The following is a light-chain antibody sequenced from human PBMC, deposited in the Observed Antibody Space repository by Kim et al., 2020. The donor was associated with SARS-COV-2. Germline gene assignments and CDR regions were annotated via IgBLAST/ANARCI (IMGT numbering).Light chain of an antibody. V-gene: IGLV2-14*01. J-gene: IGLJ3*02. CDR1: SSDVGGYNY. CDR2: DVS. Sequence: QSALTQPASVSGSPGQSITISCTGTSSDVGGYNYVAWYQQHPGKAPKLMIYDVSKRPSGVSNRFSGSKSGYTASLTISGLQAEDEADYYCSSYTSSSTLGVFGGGTQLTVL. CDR3: SSYTSSSTLGV.